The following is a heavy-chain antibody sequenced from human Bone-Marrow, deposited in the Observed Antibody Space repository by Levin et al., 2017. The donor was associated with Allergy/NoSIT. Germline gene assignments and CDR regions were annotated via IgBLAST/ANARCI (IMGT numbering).Heavy chain of an antibody. V-gene: IGHV4-59*08. CDR2: MSYTETP. CDR1: GVSISDYS. CDR3: ARSRGYIAVMPTALPVTGYLDL. J-gene: IGHJ2*01. Sequence: SETLSLTCNVSGVSISDYSWNWIRQPPGKGLEYIGHMSYTETPKYNLSLRSRLTISMDTSKNQFSLKLTSVTAADTAIYFCARSRGYIAVMPTALPVTGYLDLWGRGTPVTVSS. D-gene: IGHD2-2*02.